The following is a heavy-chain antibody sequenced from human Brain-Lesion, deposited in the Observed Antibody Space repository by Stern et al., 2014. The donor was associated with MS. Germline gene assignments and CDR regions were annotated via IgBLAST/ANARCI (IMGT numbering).Heavy chain of an antibody. CDR2: IYYSGTT. CDR1: GGSISSDNYC. Sequence: QVQLVESGPGLVKPSQTLSLTCTVSGGSISSDNYCWTWIRQHPGQGLEWIGHIYYSGTTYYNPSLKSRVSITVDTSKNLFSLRLSSVTAADTAVYYCARDHFTTSLDVWGHGTTVTVS. D-gene: IGHD2-2*01. J-gene: IGHJ6*02. V-gene: IGHV4-31*03. CDR3: ARDHFTTSLDV.